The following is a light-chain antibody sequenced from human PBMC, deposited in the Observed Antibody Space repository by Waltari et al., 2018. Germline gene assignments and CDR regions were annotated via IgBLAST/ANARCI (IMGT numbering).Light chain of an antibody. CDR2: GAS. V-gene: IGKV3-20*01. CDR3: QNHERLPAT. J-gene: IGKJ1*01. Sequence: EIVLTQSPGSLSLSPGERATLACRASQGIVRYLAWYQQKHDQAPRLLIYGASSRPTGIPDRFGVSRSRTGFRLTISRLEPEDFAVYYCQNHERLPATFGQGTKVEIK. CDR1: QGIVRY.